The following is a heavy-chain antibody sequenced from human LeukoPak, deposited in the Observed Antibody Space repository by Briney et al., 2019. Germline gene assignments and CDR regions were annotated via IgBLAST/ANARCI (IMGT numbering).Heavy chain of an antibody. Sequence: ASVKVSCKASGYTFTSYGISWVRQAPGQGLERMGWISAYNGNTNYAQKLQGRVTMTTDTSTSTAYMELRSLRSDDTAVYYCARDGGRYDSGGVPSVGVPYWGQGTLVTVSS. J-gene: IGHJ4*02. V-gene: IGHV1-18*01. CDR2: ISAYNGNT. D-gene: IGHD3-16*01. CDR3: ARDGGRYDSGGVPSVGVPY. CDR1: GYTFTSYG.